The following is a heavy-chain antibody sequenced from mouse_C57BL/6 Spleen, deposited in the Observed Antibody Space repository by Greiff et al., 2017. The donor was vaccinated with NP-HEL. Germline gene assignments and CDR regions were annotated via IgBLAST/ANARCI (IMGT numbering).Heavy chain of an antibody. CDR1: GFTFSNYW. CDR3: TGRAAWFAY. J-gene: IGHJ3*01. V-gene: IGHV6-3*01. CDR2: IRLKSDNYAT. Sequence: EVMLVESGGGLVQPGGSMKLSCVASGFTFSNYWMNWVRQSPEKGLEWVAQIRLKSDNYATHYAESVKGRFTISRDDSKSSVYLQMNNLRAEDTGMYYCTGRAAWFAYWGQGTLVTVSA.